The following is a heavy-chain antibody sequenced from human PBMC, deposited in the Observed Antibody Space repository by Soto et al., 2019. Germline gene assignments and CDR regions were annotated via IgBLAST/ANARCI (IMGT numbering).Heavy chain of an antibody. Sequence: QITLKESGPTLVKPTQTLTLTCTFSGFSLSTTAEGVGWIRQPPGKALEWLALIYWDDDERYSPSLKSSLTINKDTSKHQVVLTMTNVDPVDTATYYCAHGSCSSADCYPNPYLDYWGQGILVTVSS. CDR1: GFSLSTTAEG. CDR2: IYWDDDE. J-gene: IGHJ4*02. CDR3: AHGSCSSADCYPNPYLDY. V-gene: IGHV2-5*02. D-gene: IGHD2-2*01.